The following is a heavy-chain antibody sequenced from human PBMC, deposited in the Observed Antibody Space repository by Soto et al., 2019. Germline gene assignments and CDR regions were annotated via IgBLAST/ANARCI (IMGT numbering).Heavy chain of an antibody. Sequence: VSVKVSCKASGYTFTSYDINWVRQATGQGLEWMGWMNPNSGNTGYAQKFQGRVTMTRNTSISTAYMELSSLRSEDTAVYYCARGMSPLITFGGVIVQYELAFDIWGQGTMVTVSS. CDR3: ARGMSPLITFGGVIVQYELAFDI. V-gene: IGHV1-8*01. D-gene: IGHD3-16*02. CDR2: MNPNSGNT. J-gene: IGHJ3*02. CDR1: GYTFTSYD.